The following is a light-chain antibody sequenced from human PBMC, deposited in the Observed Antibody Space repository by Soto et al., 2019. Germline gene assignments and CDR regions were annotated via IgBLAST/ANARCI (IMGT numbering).Light chain of an antibody. J-gene: IGLJ1*01. CDR3: GSDTRLSTYV. CDR2: DVS. V-gene: IGLV2-14*01. CDR1: SSDVGGYND. Sequence: QSALTQPASVSGSPGQWITISCTGTSSDVGGYNDVSWYRQHPGRAPKLMIYDVSNRPAGVSNRFSGSKSGNTASQTISGHPGEDEADYYCGSDTRLSTYVFGTGTKVTVL.